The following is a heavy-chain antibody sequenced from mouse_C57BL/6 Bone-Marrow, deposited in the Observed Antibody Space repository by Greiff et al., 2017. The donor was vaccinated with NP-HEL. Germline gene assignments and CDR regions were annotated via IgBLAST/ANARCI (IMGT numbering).Heavy chain of an antibody. CDR3: ARSYYDPFAY. V-gene: IGHV1-81*01. D-gene: IGHD2-10*01. CDR2: IYPTSGNT. CDR1: GYTFTSYG. J-gene: IGHJ3*01. Sequence: QVQLQQSGAELARPGASVKLSCKASGYTFTSYGISWVKQRTGQGLEWIGEIYPTSGNTYYTVKFKGKATLTADKSSSTAYMELRSLTSEDSAVYFCARSYYDPFAYWGKGTLVTVYA.